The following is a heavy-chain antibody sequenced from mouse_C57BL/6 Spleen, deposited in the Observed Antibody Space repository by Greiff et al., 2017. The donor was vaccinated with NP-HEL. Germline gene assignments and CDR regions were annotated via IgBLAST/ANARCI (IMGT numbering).Heavy chain of an antibody. CDR3: ARPDYYGSSYSY. D-gene: IGHD1-1*01. CDR1: GYTFTSYW. J-gene: IGHJ2*01. V-gene: IGHV1-64*01. CDR2: IHPNSGST. Sequence: QVQLQQPGAELVKPGASVKLSCKASGYTFTSYWMHWVKQRPGQGLEWIGMIHPNSGSTNYNEKFKSKATLTVDKSSSTAYMQLSSLTSEDSAVYYRARPDYYGSSYSYWGQGTTLTVSS.